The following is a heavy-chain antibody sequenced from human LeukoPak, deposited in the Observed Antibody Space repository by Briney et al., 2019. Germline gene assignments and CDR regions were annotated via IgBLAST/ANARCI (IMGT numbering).Heavy chain of an antibody. CDR3: GLSGNYYYYYMDV. Sequence: SVKVSCKASGGTFRTFAISWVRQAPGQGLEWMGGIIPIFGIPDSAQKFQGRLTITADESTTTAYMELSSLRSDDTAIYYCGLSGNYYYYYMDVWGKGTTVTTSS. V-gene: IGHV1-69*13. D-gene: IGHD6-25*01. CDR2: IIPIFGIP. CDR1: GGTFRTFA. J-gene: IGHJ6*03.